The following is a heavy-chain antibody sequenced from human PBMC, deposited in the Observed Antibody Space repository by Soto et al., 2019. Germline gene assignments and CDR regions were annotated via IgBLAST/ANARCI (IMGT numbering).Heavy chain of an antibody. CDR2: FDPEDGET. CDR3: ATVLRGLSHFDY. D-gene: IGHD1-26*01. Sequence: ASVKVSCKVSGYTLTELSMHWVRQAPGKGLEWMGGFDPEDGETIYAQKFQGRVTMTEDTSTDTAYMELSSLRSEDTAVYYCATVLRGLSHFDYWGQGTLVTVSS. V-gene: IGHV1-24*01. J-gene: IGHJ4*02. CDR1: GYTLTELS.